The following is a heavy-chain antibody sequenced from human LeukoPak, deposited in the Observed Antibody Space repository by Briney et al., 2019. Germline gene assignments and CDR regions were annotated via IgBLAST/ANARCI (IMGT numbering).Heavy chain of an antibody. CDR3: ARDFTIFGVDGGYYYYMDV. D-gene: IGHD3-3*01. CDR1: GFTFSSYS. CDR2: ISSSSSYI. J-gene: IGHJ6*03. V-gene: IGHV3-21*01. Sequence: PGGSLRLSCAASGFTFSSYSMNWVRQAPGKGLEWVSSISSSSSYIYYADSVKGRFTISRDNAKNSLYLQMNSLRAEDTAVYYCARDFTIFGVDGGYYYYMDVWGKGTTVTVSS.